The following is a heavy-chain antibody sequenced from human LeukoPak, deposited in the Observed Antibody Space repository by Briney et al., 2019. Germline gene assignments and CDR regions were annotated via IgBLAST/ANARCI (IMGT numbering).Heavy chain of an antibody. CDR2: ITTSSTYM. V-gene: IGHV3-21*01. CDR3: ARGSTALDY. J-gene: IGHJ4*02. D-gene: IGHD4-17*01. CDR1: GFTFSAYN. Sequence: GGSLRLSCAASGFTFSAYNMNWVRRTPGKGLEWVSSITTSSTYMFYADSVRGRFTISRDNAKNTLYLQMNSLRAEDTAVYYCARGSTALDYWGQGTLVTVSS.